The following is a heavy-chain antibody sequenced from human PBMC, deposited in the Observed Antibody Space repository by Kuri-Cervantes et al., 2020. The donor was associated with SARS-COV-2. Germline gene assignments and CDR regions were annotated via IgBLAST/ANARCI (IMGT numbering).Heavy chain of an antibody. J-gene: IGHJ3*02. CDR2: ISYDGSNK. D-gene: IGHD2-2*01. CDR3: ARGPPEYQLLNTAFDI. Sequence: GESLKISCAASGFTFSSYAMHWVRQAPGKGLEWVAVISYDGSNKYYADSVKGRLTISRDNSKNTLYLQMNSLRAEDTAVYYCARGPPEYQLLNTAFDIWGQGTMVTVSS. CDR1: GFTFSSYA. V-gene: IGHV3-30-3*01.